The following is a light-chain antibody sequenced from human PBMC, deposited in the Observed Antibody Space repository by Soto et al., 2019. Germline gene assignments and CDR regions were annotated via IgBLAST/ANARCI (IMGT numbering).Light chain of an antibody. CDR3: SSHTSYSTRV. Sequence: QSVLTQPASGSGSPGHSIAISCTGTSSDVGGYNYVSWYQQHPGKAPKLMIHEVSNRPSGISDRFSGSKSGNTASLTISGLQADDEADYYCSSHTSYSTRVFGTGTKLTVL. J-gene: IGLJ1*01. V-gene: IGLV2-14*01. CDR2: EVS. CDR1: SSDVGGYNY.